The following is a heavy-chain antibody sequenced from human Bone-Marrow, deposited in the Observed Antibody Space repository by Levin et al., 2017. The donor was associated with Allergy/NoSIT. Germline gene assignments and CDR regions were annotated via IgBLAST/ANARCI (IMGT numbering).Heavy chain of an antibody. CDR3: ASLGYCSGGSCFWPNDYGDSDGT. J-gene: IGHJ5*02. V-gene: IGHV1-69*13. CDR1: GGTFTNYA. CDR2: IIPIFGTA. D-gene: IGHD2-15*01. Sequence: SVKVSCKASGGTFTNYAINWVRQAPGQGLEWMGGIIPIFGTAFYAEKFQGRVTIIADESTTTSHLELSSLRSEDTAIYYCASLGYCSGGSCFWPNDYGDSDGTWGQGTRVIVSS.